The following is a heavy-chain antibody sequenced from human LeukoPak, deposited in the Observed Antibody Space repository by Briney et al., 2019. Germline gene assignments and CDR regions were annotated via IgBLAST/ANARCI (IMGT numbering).Heavy chain of an antibody. CDR2: IRYDGSNK. V-gene: IGHV3-30*02. D-gene: IGHD5-18*01. CDR1: GFTFSSYG. J-gene: IGHJ4*02. CDR3: AKGFGYSYGYGLDY. Sequence: PGGSLRLSCAASGFTFSSYGMHWVRQAPGKGLEWVAFIRYDGSNKYYADSVKGRFTISRDNSKNTLYLQMNSLRAEDTAVYYCAKGFGYSYGYGLDYWGQGTLVTVSS.